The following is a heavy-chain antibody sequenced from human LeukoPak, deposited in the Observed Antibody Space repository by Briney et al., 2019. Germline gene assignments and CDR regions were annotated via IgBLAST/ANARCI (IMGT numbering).Heavy chain of an antibody. D-gene: IGHD1-26*01. J-gene: IGHJ6*02. CDR3: ARAQWELRGSDYGMDV. V-gene: IGHV3-33*01. CDR2: IWYDGSNK. Sequence: GSLRLSCAASGFTFSSYGMHWFRQPPGKGLEGLAVIWYDGSNKYYADSVKGRFTISRDNSKNTLYLQMNSLRAEDTAVYYCARAQWELRGSDYGMDVWGQGTTVTVSS. CDR1: GFTFSSYG.